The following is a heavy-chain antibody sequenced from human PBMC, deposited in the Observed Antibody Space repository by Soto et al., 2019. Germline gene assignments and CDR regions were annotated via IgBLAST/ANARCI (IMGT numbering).Heavy chain of an antibody. CDR2: ISYDGSNK. V-gene: IGHV3-30*18. CDR1: GFTFSSYG. CDR3: AKIDGEYYDFWSGYYEIFDY. D-gene: IGHD3-3*01. J-gene: IGHJ4*02. Sequence: GSLRLSCAASGFTFSSYGMHWVRQAPGKGLEWVAVISYDGSNKYYADSVKGRFTISRDNSKNTLYLQMNSLRAEDTAVYYCAKIDGEYYDFWSGYYEIFDYWGQGTLVTVSS.